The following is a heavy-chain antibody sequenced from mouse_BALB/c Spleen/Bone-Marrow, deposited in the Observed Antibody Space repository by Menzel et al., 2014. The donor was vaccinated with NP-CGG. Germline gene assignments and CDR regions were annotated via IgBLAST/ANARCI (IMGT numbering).Heavy chain of an antibody. CDR1: GFSLSSNA. J-gene: IGHJ1*01. Sequence: EESGGRLVTPGTPLTLTCTVSGFSLSSNAMTWVRQAPGKGLEWIGIISSSGSIHFASWAKGRFTISKTSTTVDLKITSPTTEDTATYFCARLDSYGYSYANLWGPGTLVTVSS. D-gene: IGHD2-12*01. CDR3: ARLDSYGYSYANL. V-gene: IGHV5-6-5*01. CDR2: ISSSGSI.